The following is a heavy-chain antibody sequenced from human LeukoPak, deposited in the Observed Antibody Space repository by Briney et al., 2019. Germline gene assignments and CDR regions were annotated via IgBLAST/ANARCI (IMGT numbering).Heavy chain of an antibody. CDR2: IRSKANSYAT. J-gene: IGHJ4*02. V-gene: IGHV3-73*01. CDR3: TRLRVSAAGTGIDY. Sequence: GWSLRLSCAASGFTFSGSAMHWVRQASGKGLEWVGRIRSKANSYATAYAASVKGRFTISRDDSKNTAYLQMNSLKTEDTAVYYCTRLRVSAAGTGIDYWGQGTLVTVSS. CDR1: GFTFSGSA. D-gene: IGHD6-13*01.